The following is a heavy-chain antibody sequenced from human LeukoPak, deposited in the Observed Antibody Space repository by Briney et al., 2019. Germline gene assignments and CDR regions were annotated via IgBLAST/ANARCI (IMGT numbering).Heavy chain of an antibody. CDR3: ARADSVPAGDYHYWYMDV. CDR2: IKPNSGDT. V-gene: IGHV1-2*02. D-gene: IGHD2-2*01. J-gene: IGHJ6*03. Sequence: ASVKVSCKAFGFTLTGYYMHWVRQDPRQGLQWMGWIKPNSGDTDYAQKFQGRVTMTRDTSISTVYMELSSLRSDDTAVYYCARADSVPAGDYHYWYMDVWGKGTTVTVSS. CDR1: GFTLTGYY.